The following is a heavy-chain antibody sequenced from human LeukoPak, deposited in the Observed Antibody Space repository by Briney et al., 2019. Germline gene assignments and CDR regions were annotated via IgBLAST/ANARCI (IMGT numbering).Heavy chain of an antibody. CDR3: ARHRAFAFDI. Sequence: ETLSLTCTVSGGSISSYYWSWIRQPPGKGLEWIGYIYYSGSTNYNPSLKSRVTISVDTSKNQFSLKLSSVTAADTAVYYCARHRAFAFDIWGRGTMVTVSS. CDR2: IYYSGST. J-gene: IGHJ3*02. CDR1: GGSISSYY. V-gene: IGHV4-59*08.